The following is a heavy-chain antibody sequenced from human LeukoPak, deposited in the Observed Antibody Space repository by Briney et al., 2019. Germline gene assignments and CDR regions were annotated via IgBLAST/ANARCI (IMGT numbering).Heavy chain of an antibody. D-gene: IGHD3-10*01. CDR1: GYSFTSYW. V-gene: IGHV5-51*01. CDR3: ARPQLLWSWELYSYYFDY. Sequence: GESLKISCKGSGYSFTSYWIGWVRPMHGKGLEWMGIIYPGDSDTRYSPSIQGQVTISADKSISTAYLQWSSLKASDTAMYYCARPQLLWSWELYSYYFDYWGQGTLVTVSS. CDR2: IYPGDSDT. J-gene: IGHJ4*02.